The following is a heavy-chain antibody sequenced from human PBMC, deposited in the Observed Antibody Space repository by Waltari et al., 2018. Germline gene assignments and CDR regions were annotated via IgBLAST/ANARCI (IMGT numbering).Heavy chain of an antibody. CDR1: GGSFSGYY. J-gene: IGHJ4*02. D-gene: IGHD7-27*01. V-gene: IGHV4-34*01. CDR2: INHSGST. Sequence: QVQLQQWGAGLLKPSETLSLTCAVYGGSFSGYYWSWIRQPPGKGLEWIGEINHSGSTNYNPSPKSRVTISVYTSKNQFSLKLSSVTAADTAVYYCARNVFKWGVRDLYFDYWGQGTLVTVSS. CDR3: ARNVFKWGVRDLYFDY.